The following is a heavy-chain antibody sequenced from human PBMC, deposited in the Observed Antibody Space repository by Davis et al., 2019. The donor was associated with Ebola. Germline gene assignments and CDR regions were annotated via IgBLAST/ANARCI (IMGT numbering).Heavy chain of an antibody. CDR2: IDHRGST. V-gene: IGHV4-34*01. J-gene: IGHJ4*02. Sequence: MPSETLSLTCSLSAGSINSGDYYWSWIRQSPGQGLEWIGEIDHRGSTNYSPSLRGRVTISLDRSAKHFSLKLNSVTAADTAVYYCASCYDTSDFFDYWGRGTQVTVSS. D-gene: IGHD2-21*02. CDR3: ASCYDTSDFFDY. CDR1: AGSINSGDYY.